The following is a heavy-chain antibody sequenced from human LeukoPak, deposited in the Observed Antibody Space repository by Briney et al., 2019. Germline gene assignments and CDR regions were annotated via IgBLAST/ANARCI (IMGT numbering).Heavy chain of an antibody. V-gene: IGHV3-33*01. CDR1: GFTFNKYG. Sequence: PGGSLRLSCVASGFTFNKYGIHWVRQAPGEGLEWVAVIWNDGSYEYYADSVKGRLAISRDNDKNTVHLQMNSLRAEDTAVYYCARDGSGLAVRGWFDFWGQGTLVTVSS. CDR3: ARDGSGLAVRGWFDF. CDR2: IWNDGSYE. D-gene: IGHD3-10*01. J-gene: IGHJ5*01.